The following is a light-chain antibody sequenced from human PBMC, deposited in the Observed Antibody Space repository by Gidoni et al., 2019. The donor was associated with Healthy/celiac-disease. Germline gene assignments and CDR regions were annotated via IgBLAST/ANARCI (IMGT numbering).Light chain of an antibody. V-gene: IGKV2-28*01. CDR1: QSLLHSNGYNY. Sequence: DIVMTQSPLSLPVTPGEPASISCRSSQSLLHSNGYNYLDWYLQKPGQSPQLLIYLGSNRASGGPDRLSGSGSGTDFTLKISRVEAEEVGVYYCMQALQTPLTFGGGTKVEIK. J-gene: IGKJ4*01. CDR3: MQALQTPLT. CDR2: LGS.